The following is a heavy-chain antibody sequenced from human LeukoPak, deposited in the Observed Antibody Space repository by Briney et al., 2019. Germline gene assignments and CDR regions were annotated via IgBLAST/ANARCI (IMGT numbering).Heavy chain of an antibody. CDR2: ISSSGSTI. CDR1: GFTFSSYE. Sequence: GGSLRLSCAASGFTFSSYEMNWVRQAPGKGLEWVSYISSSGSTIYYADSVKGRFTISRDNAKNSLYLQMNSPRAEDTAVYYCAELGTMIGGVWGKGTTVTISS. V-gene: IGHV3-48*03. CDR3: AELGTMIGGV. D-gene: IGHD3-10*02. J-gene: IGHJ6*04.